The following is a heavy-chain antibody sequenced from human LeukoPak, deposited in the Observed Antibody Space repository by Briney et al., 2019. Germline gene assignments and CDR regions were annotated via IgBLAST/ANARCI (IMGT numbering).Heavy chain of an antibody. D-gene: IGHD2-21*02. J-gene: IGHJ4*02. CDR2: IIPIFGTA. CDR1: GGTFSSYA. CDR3: ASPGPDIVVVTAILVY. V-gene: IGHV1-69*01. Sequence: ASVKVSCKASGGTFSSYAISWVRQAPGQGLEWMGGIIPIFGTANYAQKFQGRVTITADESTSTANMELSSLRSEDTAVYYCASPGPDIVVVTAILVYWGQGTLVTVSS.